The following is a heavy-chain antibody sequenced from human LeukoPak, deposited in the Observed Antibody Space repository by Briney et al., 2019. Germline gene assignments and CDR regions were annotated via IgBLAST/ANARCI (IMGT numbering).Heavy chain of an antibody. CDR2: ISGSGSNT. CDR1: GFTFSNYG. V-gene: IGHV3-21*01. CDR3: ARDREDYSICWFDP. J-gene: IGHJ5*02. Sequence: GGSLRLSCSASGFTFSNYGMSWVRQAPGKGLEWVSAISGSGSNTYYADSVKGRFTISRDNAKNSLYLQMNSLRAEDTAVYYCARDREDYSICWFDPWGQGTLVTVSS. D-gene: IGHD4-11*01.